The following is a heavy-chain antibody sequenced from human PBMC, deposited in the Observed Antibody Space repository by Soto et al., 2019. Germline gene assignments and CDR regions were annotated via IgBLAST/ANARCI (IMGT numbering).Heavy chain of an antibody. V-gene: IGHV3-23*01. D-gene: IGHD2-2*01. Sequence: EGQLLESGGGLVQPGASLRLSCATSGFTFSTYTMAWVRQAPGRGPEWVSGIAQNGGTYYADSVKGRFTISRDNSRNTVSLQMTALKGEDTAIYYCAKDMPPDGVWDFDSWCQGTLVTVAS. J-gene: IGHJ4*02. CDR2: IAQNGGT. CDR1: GFTFSTYT. CDR3: AKDMPPDGVWDFDS.